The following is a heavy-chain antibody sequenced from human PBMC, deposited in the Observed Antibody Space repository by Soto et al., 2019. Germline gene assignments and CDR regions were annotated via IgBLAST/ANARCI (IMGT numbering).Heavy chain of an antibody. CDR2: MYYSGST. Sequence: QVQLQESGPGLVKPSQTLSLTCTVSGGSISSGGYYWSWIRQHPGKGLEWIGYMYYSGSTYYNPSLQSRVTISVYTSKNQFALKLSSVTAAGTAVDYCAIDGSSDIEHNWFDSWGQGTLVTVSS. D-gene: IGHD1-26*01. CDR3: AIDGSSDIEHNWFDS. V-gene: IGHV4-31*03. CDR1: GGSISSGGYY. J-gene: IGHJ5*01.